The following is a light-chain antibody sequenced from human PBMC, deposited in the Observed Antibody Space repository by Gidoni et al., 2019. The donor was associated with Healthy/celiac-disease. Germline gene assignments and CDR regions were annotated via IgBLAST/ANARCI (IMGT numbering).Light chain of an antibody. J-gene: IGKJ4*01. CDR1: QSISSY. CDR3: QQSYSTPPEFT. Sequence: DIQMTQSPSSLSASVGDRVTITCRASQSISSYLNWDQQKPGKAPKLLIYAASSLQSGVPSRFSGSGSGTDFTLTISSLQPEDFATYYCQQSYSTPPEFTFGGGTKVEIK. CDR2: AAS. V-gene: IGKV1-39*01.